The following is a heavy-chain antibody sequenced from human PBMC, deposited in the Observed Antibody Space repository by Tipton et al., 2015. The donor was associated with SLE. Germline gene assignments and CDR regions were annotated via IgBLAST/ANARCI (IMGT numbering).Heavy chain of an antibody. CDR1: GYTFTDYY. CDR2: IIPSVGRT. Sequence: QLVQSGADVKKPGASMKVSCKTSGYTFTDYYIHWTRQAPGQGLEWIGIIIPSVGRTNYAQKFRGRVSMTRDTSTSTVYMELSSPTSDDTAVYYCVRELVGGHFDYWGQGTLVTVSS. J-gene: IGHJ4*02. D-gene: IGHD3-16*01. CDR3: VRELVGGHFDY. V-gene: IGHV1-46*01.